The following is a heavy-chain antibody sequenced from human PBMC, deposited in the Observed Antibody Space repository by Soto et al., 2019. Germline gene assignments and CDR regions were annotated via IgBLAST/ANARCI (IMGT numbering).Heavy chain of an antibody. V-gene: IGHV4-34*01. CDR3: ARGPGPRGYSYGRAYDY. CDR1: GASFSGYY. D-gene: IGHD5-18*01. Sequence: SETLSPTCAVYGASFSGYYWCWIRQPPGKGLEWIGEINHSGSTNYNPSLKSRVTISVDTSKNQFSLKLSSVTAADTAVYYCARGPGPRGYSYGRAYDYWGQGTLVTVSS. J-gene: IGHJ4*02. CDR2: INHSGST.